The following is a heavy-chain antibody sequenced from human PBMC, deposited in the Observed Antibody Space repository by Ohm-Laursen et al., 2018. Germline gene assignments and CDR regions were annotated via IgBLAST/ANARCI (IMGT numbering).Heavy chain of an antibody. CDR2: INWNSDNI. CDR3: ARDRGWLQLLGAFDI. J-gene: IGHJ3*02. Sequence: SLRLACAASGFTFDEYAMHGVRQAPGNGLEWVPGINWNSDNINYVDSVKGRFTISRDNAKNSLYLQMNSLRAEDTAVYYCARDRGWLQLLGAFDIWGQGTMVTVSS. V-gene: IGHV3-9*01. D-gene: IGHD5-24*01. CDR1: GFTFDEYA.